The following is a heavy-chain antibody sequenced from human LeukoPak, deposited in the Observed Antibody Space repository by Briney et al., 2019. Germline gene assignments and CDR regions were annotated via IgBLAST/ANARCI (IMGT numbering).Heavy chain of an antibody. CDR2: IIPIFGTA. J-gene: IGHJ6*03. CDR1: GGTFCSYA. V-gene: IGHV1-69*05. D-gene: IGHD6-6*01. Sequence: SAKVSSKASGGTFCSYAISWVREGPGQRLEWMGGIIPIFGTANYAQKFQGRVTITTDESTSTAYMELSSLRSEETAVYYCARAYSSSCSGGYYYMDVWGKGTTVTVSS. CDR3: ARAYSSSCSGGYYYMDV.